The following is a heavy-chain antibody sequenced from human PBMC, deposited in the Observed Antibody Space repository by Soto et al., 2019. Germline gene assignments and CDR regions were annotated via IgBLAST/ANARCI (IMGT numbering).Heavy chain of an antibody. J-gene: IGHJ4*02. D-gene: IGHD2-21*02. V-gene: IGHV3-30*18. CDR3: AKACADGGDCFYVDH. CDR2: ISHDGNRK. Sequence: QVQLVESGGGVVQPGRSLRLSCEASGFTFSGSGMHWVRQAPGKGLEWVALISHDGNRKFYADSVQGRFTISRDNSKNTLYLQMNSLRAEDTAIYYCAKACADGGDCFYVDHWGQGTLVPVSS. CDR1: GFTFSGSG.